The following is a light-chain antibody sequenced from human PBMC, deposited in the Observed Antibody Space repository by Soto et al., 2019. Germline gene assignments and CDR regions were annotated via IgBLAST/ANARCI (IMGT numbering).Light chain of an antibody. CDR2: EVS. Sequence: HSVLTQPPSVSGAPGQSITIACTGTNSDVGSYNLVSWYQQHPGKALKVMIYEVSKRPSGVSNRFSGSKSGNTASLTISGLQAEDEADYYCCSHAGSSTYVFGTGTEVTVL. CDR3: CSHAGSSTYV. V-gene: IGLV2-23*02. J-gene: IGLJ1*01. CDR1: NSDVGSYNL.